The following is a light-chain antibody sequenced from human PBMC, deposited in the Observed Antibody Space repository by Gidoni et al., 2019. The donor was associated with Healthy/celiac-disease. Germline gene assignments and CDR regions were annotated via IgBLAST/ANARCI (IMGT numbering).Light chain of an antibody. V-gene: IGKV4-1*01. CDR2: WAS. CDR1: QSVLYSSNNKNY. Sequence: DIVMTQSPDSLAVSLGERATINCKSSQSVLYSSNNKNYLAWYQQKPGQPPKLLIYWASTRESGVPDRFSGSGSGTDFTLTISSLQAEDVAVYYCQQYYSTQFGQXTKVEIK. CDR3: QQYYSTQ. J-gene: IGKJ1*01.